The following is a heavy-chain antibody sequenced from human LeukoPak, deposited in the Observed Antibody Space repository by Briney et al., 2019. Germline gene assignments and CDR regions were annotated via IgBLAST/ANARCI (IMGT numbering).Heavy chain of an antibody. CDR3: ATLRGSGYDYRSPRDAFDI. Sequence: SVKVSCTASGGTFSSYAISWVRQAPGQGLEWMGRIIPILGIANYAQKFQGRVTITADKSTSTAYMELSSLRSEDTAVYYCATLRGSGYDYRSPRDAFDIWGQGTMVTVSS. CDR2: IIPILGIA. V-gene: IGHV1-69*04. CDR1: GGTFSSYA. D-gene: IGHD5-12*01. J-gene: IGHJ3*02.